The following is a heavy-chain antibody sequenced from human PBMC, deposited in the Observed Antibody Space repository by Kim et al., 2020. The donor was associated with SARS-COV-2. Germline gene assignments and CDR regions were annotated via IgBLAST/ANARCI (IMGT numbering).Heavy chain of an antibody. J-gene: IGHJ4*02. Sequence: SETLSLTCAVSGGSISSSNWWSWVRQPPGKGLEWFGEIYHSGSTNYNPSLKSRVTISVDKSKNQFSLKPSSVTAADTAVYYCARDLPGYSSGGFDYWGQGTLVTVSS. CDR1: GGSISSSNW. V-gene: IGHV4-4*02. D-gene: IGHD6-19*01. CDR2: IYHSGST. CDR3: ARDLPGYSSGGFDY.